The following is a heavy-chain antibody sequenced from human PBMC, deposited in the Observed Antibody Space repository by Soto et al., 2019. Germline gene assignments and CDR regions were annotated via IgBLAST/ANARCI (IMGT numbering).Heavy chain of an antibody. Sequence: QVPLVQSGAEVKKPGASVKVSCKASGYTFTSYDINWVRQATGQGLEWMGWVNPNNGHTGYAQKFQGRVTMTRNTSISTAYMELDSLRSDDTAVYYCVRLFYYGSGSWVEWGQGTLVTVSS. D-gene: IGHD3-10*01. J-gene: IGHJ4*02. CDR1: GYTFTSYD. CDR3: VRLFYYGSGSWVE. V-gene: IGHV1-8*01. CDR2: VNPNNGHT.